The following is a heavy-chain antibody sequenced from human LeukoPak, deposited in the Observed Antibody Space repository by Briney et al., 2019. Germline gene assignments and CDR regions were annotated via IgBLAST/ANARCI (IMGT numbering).Heavy chain of an antibody. CDR1: GGSISIGDYR. CDR2: IYYIGTA. CDR3: ARARGDSPRIYYYMDV. Sequence: SETLSLTCSVSGGSISIGDYRWSWIRQSPGKGLEWIGYIYYIGTAYYNPSLRSRVALSADTSKNQFSLKLNSVTVADSAVYFCARARGDSPRIYYYMDVWGKGTTVTVSS. V-gene: IGHV4-30-4*01. D-gene: IGHD3-16*01. J-gene: IGHJ6*03.